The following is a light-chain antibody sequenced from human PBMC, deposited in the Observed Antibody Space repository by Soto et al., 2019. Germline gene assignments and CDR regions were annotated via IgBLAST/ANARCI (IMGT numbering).Light chain of an antibody. CDR2: AAS. V-gene: IGKV1-17*01. CDR1: QGIGDD. Sequence: DIQMTQSPSSLSASVGDRVIITCRASQGIGDDLGWYQQKPGKAPKRLIYAASSLQSGVPSRFSGSGSGTDSTLTISSLQPDDFASYYCLQHNTYPWTFGPGTKVEVK. CDR3: LQHNTYPWT. J-gene: IGKJ1*01.